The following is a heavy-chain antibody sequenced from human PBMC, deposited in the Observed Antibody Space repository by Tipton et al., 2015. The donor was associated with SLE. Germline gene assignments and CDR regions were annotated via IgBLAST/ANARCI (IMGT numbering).Heavy chain of an antibody. Sequence: SLRLSCAASGFPFGDYYMSWIRQAPGKGLEWVSYISNTGSTMSYADSVKGRFTISRDNAKNSVFLQMNSLRVEDTGVYYCARGRTGEWGQGTLVTVSS. J-gene: IGHJ4*02. D-gene: IGHD7-27*01. V-gene: IGHV3-11*04. CDR3: ARGRTGE. CDR1: GFPFGDYY. CDR2: ISNTGSTM.